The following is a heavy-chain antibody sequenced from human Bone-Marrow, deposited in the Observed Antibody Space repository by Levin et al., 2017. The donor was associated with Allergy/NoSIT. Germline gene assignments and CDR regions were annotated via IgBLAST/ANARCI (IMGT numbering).Heavy chain of an antibody. CDR1: GYSFTTYW. Sequence: RGESLKISCKCSGYSFTTYWIGWVRQMPGKGLEWMGIIYPGDSDRRYSPSIQGQVTISADKRISTAYLQWSSLKASDTAMYYCARRGVDAFDSWGQGTMVTVSS. V-gene: IGHV5-51*01. D-gene: IGHD1-26*01. J-gene: IGHJ3*02. CDR3: ARRGVDAFDS. CDR2: IYPGDSDR.